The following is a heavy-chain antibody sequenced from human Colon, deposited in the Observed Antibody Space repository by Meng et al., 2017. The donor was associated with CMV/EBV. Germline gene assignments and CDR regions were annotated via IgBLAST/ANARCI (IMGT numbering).Heavy chain of an antibody. V-gene: IGHV4-4*07. CDR2: IHYSGGT. CDR1: GDSIKNYY. D-gene: IGHD3-10*01. CDR3: ARAGARGVPVDL. J-gene: IGHJ4*02. Sequence: QVQLQESGPRLVKPSETLSLTCPVSGDSIKNYYWTWLRQPAGKGLEWLGRIHYSGGTDDNPSLKSRVTLSIDTSKNQLSLKIYSVTAADTDVYYCARAGARGVPVDLWGQGTLVTVSS.